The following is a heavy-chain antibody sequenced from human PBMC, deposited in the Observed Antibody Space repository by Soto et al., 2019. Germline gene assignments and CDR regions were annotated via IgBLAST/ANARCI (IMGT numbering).Heavy chain of an antibody. Sequence: GGSLRLSCAASGFTFSDYYMSWIRQAPGKGLEWVSYISGSGSTIYYADSVKGRFTISRDNAKNSLYLQMNSLRAEDTAVYYCARDFFNSRGLYFDYWGQGTLVTVSS. CDR1: GFTFSDYY. V-gene: IGHV3-11*01. D-gene: IGHD3-22*01. CDR3: ARDFFNSRGLYFDY. J-gene: IGHJ4*02. CDR2: ISGSGSTI.